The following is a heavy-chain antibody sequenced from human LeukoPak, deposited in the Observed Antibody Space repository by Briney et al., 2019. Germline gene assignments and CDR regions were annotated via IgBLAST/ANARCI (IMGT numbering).Heavy chain of an antibody. V-gene: IGHV4-59*01. J-gene: IGHJ4*02. Sequence: PSETLSLTCTVSGGSISTYYWTWIWQPPGKGLEWIGDMSYSGRTNHNPSLKSRLTISVDTSKNQFSLKLSSVTAADTAVYYCARYWNAATAYDYWGQGTLVTVSS. CDR1: GGSISTYY. CDR3: ARYWNAATAYDY. CDR2: MSYSGRT. D-gene: IGHD1-1*01.